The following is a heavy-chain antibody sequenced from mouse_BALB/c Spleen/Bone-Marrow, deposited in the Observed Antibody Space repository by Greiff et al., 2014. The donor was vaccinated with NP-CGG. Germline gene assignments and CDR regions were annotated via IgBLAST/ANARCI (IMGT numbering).Heavy chain of an antibody. D-gene: IGHD3-2*02. CDR1: GFTFSSYG. CDR3: TRRPLQANSYFDC. V-gene: IGHV5-6*02. Sequence: EVKLMESGGDLVKPGGSLKLSCVASGFTFSSYGMSWVRQTPDKRLEWVATISSGGSSTYYPDSVKGRFTISSDNAKTTLYLQMSSLDSEDTAMYYCTRRPLQANSYFDCWGQGTTLTVSS. CDR2: ISSGGSST. J-gene: IGHJ2*01.